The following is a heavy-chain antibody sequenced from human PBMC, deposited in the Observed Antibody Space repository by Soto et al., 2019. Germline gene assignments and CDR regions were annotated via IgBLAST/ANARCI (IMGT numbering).Heavy chain of an antibody. CDR2: SSGSGGST. D-gene: IGHD2-15*01. J-gene: IGHJ4*02. CDR3: AKSWVVVVVAATLGVDY. Sequence: EVQLLESGGGLVQPGGSLRLSCAASGFTFSSYAMSWVRQAPGKGLEWVSASSGSGGSTYYADSVKGRVTISGDNSKNTLYLQMYSLRAYVTAVYYCAKSWVVVVVAATLGVDYWCQGTLVTVSS. V-gene: IGHV3-23*01. CDR1: GFTFSSYA.